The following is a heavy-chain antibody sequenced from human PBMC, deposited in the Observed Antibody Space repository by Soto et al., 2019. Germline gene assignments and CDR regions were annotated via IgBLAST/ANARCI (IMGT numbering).Heavy chain of an antibody. Sequence: SETLSLTCAVYGGSFSGYYWTWIRQPPGKGLEWIGESNHLGSTTYNPSLKSRVTISVDKSNYQFSLKLTPVTAADTAVYYCARGPNIRTCDYWGQGTLVTVSS. J-gene: IGHJ4*02. CDR2: SNHLGST. V-gene: IGHV4-34*01. CDR3: ARGPNIRTCDY. CDR1: GGSFSGYY.